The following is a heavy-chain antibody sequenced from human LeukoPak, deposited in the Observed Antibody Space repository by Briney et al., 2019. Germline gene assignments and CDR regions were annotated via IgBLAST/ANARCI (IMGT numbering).Heavy chain of an antibody. CDR3: ARGNYYDTMDY. V-gene: IGHV3-21*01. D-gene: IGHD3-22*01. CDR1: GXTFRSYP. CDR2: ISSSSSYI. J-gene: IGHJ4*02. Sequence: GGSLRLSCAASGXTFRSYPMNWVRQAPGKGLEWVSYISSSSSYIYYADSVKGRFTISRDNATNSLYLQMNSLRAEDTAVYYCARGNYYDTMDYWGQGTLVTVSS.